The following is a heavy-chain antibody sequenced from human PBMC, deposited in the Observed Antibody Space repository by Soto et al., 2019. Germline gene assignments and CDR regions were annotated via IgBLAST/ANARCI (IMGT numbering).Heavy chain of an antibody. Sequence: SETLSLTCTVSGGSISSYYWSWIRQPPGKGLEWIGYIYYSGSTNYNPSLKSRVTISVDTSKNQFSLKLSSVTAEDTAVYYCAREANRRSGSYAALDYWGQGTLVTVSS. CDR1: GGSISSYY. CDR2: IYYSGST. D-gene: IGHD1-26*01. V-gene: IGHV4-59*12. CDR3: AREANRRSGSYAALDY. J-gene: IGHJ4*02.